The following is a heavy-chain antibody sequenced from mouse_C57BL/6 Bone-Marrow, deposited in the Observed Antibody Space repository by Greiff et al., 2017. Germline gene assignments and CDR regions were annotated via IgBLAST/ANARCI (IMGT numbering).Heavy chain of an antibody. CDR3: ARGGLPGWFAY. V-gene: IGHV1-50*01. Sequence: VQLQQSGAELVKPGASVKLSCKASGYTFTSYWMQWVKQRPGQGLEWIGEIDPSDSYTNYNQKFKGKATLTVDTSSSTAYMQLSSLTSEDSAVYYCARGGLPGWFAYWGQGTLVTVSA. CDR2: IDPSDSYT. J-gene: IGHJ3*01. D-gene: IGHD2-10*01. CDR1: GYTFTSYW.